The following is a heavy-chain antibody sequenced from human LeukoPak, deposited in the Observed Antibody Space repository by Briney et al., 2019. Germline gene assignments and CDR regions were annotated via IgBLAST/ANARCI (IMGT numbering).Heavy chain of an antibody. CDR2: ISSASNYI. CDR1: GFTFGVHS. D-gene: IGHD3-10*01. J-gene: IGHJ2*01. Sequence: GGSLRLSCATSGFTFGVHSMNWVRQAPGRGLEWISSISSASNYIYFSETTKGRFTISRDNFDKSLYLQINSLRVEDTAVYYCARVRGANWFFDVWGCGTLVTVSS. V-gene: IGHV3-21*01. CDR3: ARVRGANWFFDV.